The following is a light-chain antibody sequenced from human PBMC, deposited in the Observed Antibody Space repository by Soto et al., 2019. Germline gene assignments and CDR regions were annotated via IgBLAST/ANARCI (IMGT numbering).Light chain of an antibody. Sequence: QSVLTQPPSASGTPGQRVTISCSGSSSNIGSNYVYWYQQVPGTAPRLLMYRASQRPSGVPDRFSGSKSGTSASLVISGLRSEDEADYYCAAWDDTLNGLVFGGGTQLTVL. CDR3: AAWDDTLNGLV. J-gene: IGLJ2*01. V-gene: IGLV1-47*01. CDR1: SSNIGSNY. CDR2: RAS.